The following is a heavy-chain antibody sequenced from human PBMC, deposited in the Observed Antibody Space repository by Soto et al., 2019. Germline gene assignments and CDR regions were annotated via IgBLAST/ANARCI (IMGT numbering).Heavy chain of an antibody. V-gene: IGHV3-11*01. CDR3: TRDHPYYYDSSSYYHDY. CDR2: ISSGGTAI. CDR1: GFSFSDYY. Sequence: GGSLRLSCAASGFSFSDYYMSWIRQAPGKGLEWLSYISSGGTAIYYADSVKGRFTISRDNAKNSLYLQMNSLRAEDTAVYYCTRDHPYYYDSSSYYHDYWGQGAQVPVSS. J-gene: IGHJ4*02. D-gene: IGHD3-22*01.